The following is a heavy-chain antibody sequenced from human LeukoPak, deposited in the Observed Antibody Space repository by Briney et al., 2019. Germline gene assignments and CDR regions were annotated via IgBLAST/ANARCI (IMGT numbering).Heavy chain of an antibody. CDR2: INHSGST. CDR1: GGSFSDYY. V-gene: IGHV4-34*01. Sequence: SETLSLTCAVYGGSFSDYYWSWIRQPPGKGLEWIGEINHSGSTNYNPSLKSRVTISVDTSKNQFSLKLRSVTAADTAVYYCARGGGSSGYYTDYWGQGTLVTVSS. D-gene: IGHD3-22*01. J-gene: IGHJ4*02. CDR3: ARGGGSSGYYTDY.